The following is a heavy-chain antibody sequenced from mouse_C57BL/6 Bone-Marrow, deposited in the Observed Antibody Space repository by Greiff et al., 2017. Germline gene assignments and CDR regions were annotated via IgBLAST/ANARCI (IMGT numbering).Heavy chain of an antibody. Sequence: EVKVEESGPGLVKPSQSLSLTCSVTGYSITSGYYWNWIRQFPGNKLEWMGYISYDGSNNYNPSLKNRISITRDTSKNQFFLKLNSVTTEDTATYYCAREDYWYFDVWGTGTTVTVSS. J-gene: IGHJ1*03. V-gene: IGHV3-6*01. CDR3: AREDYWYFDV. CDR2: ISYDGSN. CDR1: GYSITSGYY.